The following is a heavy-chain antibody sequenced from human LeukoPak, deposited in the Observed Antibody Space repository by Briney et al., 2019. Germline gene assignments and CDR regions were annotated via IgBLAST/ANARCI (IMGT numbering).Heavy chain of an antibody. CDR2: IYSGGST. D-gene: IGHD3-22*01. V-gene: IGHV3-66*01. CDR3: ARVRRPYYYDSSNFDY. J-gene: IGHJ4*02. Sequence: GGSLRLSCAASGFTVSSNYMSWVGQAPGKGLEWVSVIYSGGSTYYADSVKGRFTISRDNSKNTLYLQMNSLRAEDTAVYYCARVRRPYYYDSSNFDYWGQGTLVTVSS. CDR1: GFTVSSNY.